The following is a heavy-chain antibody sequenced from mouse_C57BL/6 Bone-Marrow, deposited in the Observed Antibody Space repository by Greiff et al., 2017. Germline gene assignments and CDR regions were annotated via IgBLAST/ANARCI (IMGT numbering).Heavy chain of an antibody. V-gene: IGHV1-72*01. J-gene: IGHJ2*01. D-gene: IGHD1-1*01. Sequence: QVHVKQPGAELVKPGASVKLSCKASGYTFTSYWMHWVKQRPGRGLEWIGRIDPNSGGTKYNEKFKSKDTLTVDKPSSTAYMQLSSLTSEDSAVYYCARERAYYYGSSYVGYWGQGTTLTVSA. CDR1: GYTFTSYW. CDR2: IDPNSGGT. CDR3: ARERAYYYGSSYVGY.